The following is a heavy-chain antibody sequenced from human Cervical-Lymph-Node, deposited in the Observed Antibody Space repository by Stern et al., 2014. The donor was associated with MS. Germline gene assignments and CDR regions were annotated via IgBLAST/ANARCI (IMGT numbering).Heavy chain of an antibody. Sequence: QVQLVQSGAEVKKPGASVKVSCKASGYTFTSYAMHWVRQAPGQRLEWMGWINAGNGNTKYSQKFQGRVTITRDTSASTAYMELSSLRSEDTAVYYCARGNAGWWLRSVYFDYWGQGTLVTVSS. J-gene: IGHJ4*02. CDR2: INAGNGNT. D-gene: IGHD5-12*01. CDR3: ARGNAGWWLRSVYFDY. CDR1: GYTFTSYA. V-gene: IGHV1-3*01.